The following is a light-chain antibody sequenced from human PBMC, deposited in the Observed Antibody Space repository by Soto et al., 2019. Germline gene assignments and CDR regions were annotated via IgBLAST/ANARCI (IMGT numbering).Light chain of an antibody. CDR1: SSDVGGYNY. V-gene: IGLV2-11*01. Sequence: QSALTQPRSVSGSPGQSVTISCTGTSSDVGGYNYVSWYQQHPGKAPQLMIYDVNKRPSGVPDRFSGSKSGNTASLTISGLQAEDEADYYCCSFAVSYTLVLGGGTKLTVL. CDR2: DVN. J-gene: IGLJ3*02. CDR3: CSFAVSYTLV.